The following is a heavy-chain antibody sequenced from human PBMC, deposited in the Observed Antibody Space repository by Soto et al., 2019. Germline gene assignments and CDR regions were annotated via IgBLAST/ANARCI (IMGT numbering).Heavy chain of an antibody. CDR2: ISYDGSRK. D-gene: IGHD2-15*01. Sequence: GSLRLSCAASEFTFSNYGMHWVRQAPGKGLEWVAVISYDGSRKYYADSVKGRFTISRDNSKKTLYLQMNSLRVEDTAVYYCAKVLPSCNFARVFYYGVDAWGQGNTVTVSS. J-gene: IGHJ6*02. V-gene: IGHV3-30*18. CDR1: EFTFSNYG. CDR3: AKVLPSCNFARVFYYGVDA.